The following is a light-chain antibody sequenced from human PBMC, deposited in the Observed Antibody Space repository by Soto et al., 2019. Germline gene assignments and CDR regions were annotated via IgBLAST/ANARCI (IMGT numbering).Light chain of an antibody. J-gene: IGKJ5*01. Sequence: EIVLTQSPCTLSLSPGERATLSCRASQSVSSSYLAWYQQKPGQAPRLLIYGASSRATGIPDRFSGSGSGTDFTLTISRLEPEDFAVYYCQQYGSSPTFAQGTRLEIK. CDR3: QQYGSSPT. CDR1: QSVSSSY. V-gene: IGKV3-20*01. CDR2: GAS.